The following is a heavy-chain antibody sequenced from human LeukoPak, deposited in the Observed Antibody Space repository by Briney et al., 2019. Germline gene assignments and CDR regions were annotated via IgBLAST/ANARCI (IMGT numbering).Heavy chain of an antibody. J-gene: IGHJ6*03. CDR2: IYYSGST. Sequence: PSETLSLTCTVSGGSINSYYWSWIRQPPGKGLESIGYIYYSGSTNYNPSLKSRVTISVDTSKNQFSLKLSSVTAADTAVYYCARAHGSGAYYYMDVWGKGTTVTISS. CDR1: GGSINSYY. D-gene: IGHD3-10*01. V-gene: IGHV4-59*01. CDR3: ARAHGSGAYYYMDV.